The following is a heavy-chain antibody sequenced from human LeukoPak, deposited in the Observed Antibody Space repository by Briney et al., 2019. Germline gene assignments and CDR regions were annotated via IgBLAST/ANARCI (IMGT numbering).Heavy chain of an antibody. Sequence: GGSLRLSCAASGFTFSSYEMNWVRQAPGKGLEWVSYISSSGSTIYYADSVKGRFTISRDNAKNSLYLQMNSLRAEDTAVYYCARDWRYCSSTSCYVGAFDIWGQGTMVTVSS. CDR2: ISSSGSTI. CDR3: ARDWRYCSSTSCYVGAFDI. CDR1: GFTFSSYE. D-gene: IGHD2-2*01. V-gene: IGHV3-48*03. J-gene: IGHJ3*02.